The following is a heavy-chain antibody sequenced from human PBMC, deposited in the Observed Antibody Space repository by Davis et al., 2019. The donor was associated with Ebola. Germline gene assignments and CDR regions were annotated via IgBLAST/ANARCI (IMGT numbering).Heavy chain of an antibody. Sequence: GGSLRLSCAASEITFRAHSINWVRQAPGKGLEWVAIISNDGNNRFYADSVKGRFTISRDNSKNTSYLQMNSLRPEDTATYYCAIDADYGEYGWFDPWGQGTLVIVSS. J-gene: IGHJ5*02. CDR3: AIDADYGEYGWFDP. CDR1: EITFRAHS. CDR2: ISNDGNNR. V-gene: IGHV3-30*01. D-gene: IGHD4-17*01.